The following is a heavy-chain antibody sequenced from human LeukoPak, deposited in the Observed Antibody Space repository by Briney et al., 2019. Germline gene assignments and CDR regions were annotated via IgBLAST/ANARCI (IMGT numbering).Heavy chain of an antibody. CDR2: ITSDGYTT. V-gene: IGHV3-74*01. J-gene: IGHJ4*02. CDR1: GFSFSNHW. D-gene: IGHD5-18*01. CDR3: AKAPDTAMVTNQFDY. Sequence: PGGALRLSCAASGFSFSNHWMHWVRRVPGEGLGAVSRITSDGYTTNYADSVKGRFTISRDNAKNTLYLQMNSLRAEHTALYYCAKAPDTAMVTNQFDYWGQGTLVTVSS.